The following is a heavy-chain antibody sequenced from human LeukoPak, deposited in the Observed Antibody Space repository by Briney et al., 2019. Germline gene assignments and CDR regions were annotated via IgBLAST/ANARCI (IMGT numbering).Heavy chain of an antibody. J-gene: IGHJ4*02. CDR2: TSNHGNDG. V-gene: IGHV3-30-3*01. CDR1: GFTFSSYA. CDR3: TRDRGAMNDFDY. Sequence: QSGGSLRLSCTDSGFTFSSYAMHWVRQSPGKGLEWVAVTSNHGNDGFYADSVKGRFTISRDNSKKTLYLQMHSLRPDDTGVYYCTRDRGAMNDFDYWGQGTLVSVSS. D-gene: IGHD2-2*01.